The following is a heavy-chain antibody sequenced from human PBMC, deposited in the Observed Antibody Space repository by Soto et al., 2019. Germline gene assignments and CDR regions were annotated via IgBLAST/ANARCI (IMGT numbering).Heavy chain of an antibody. CDR3: ARETYRGFYFDY. D-gene: IGHD4-4*01. V-gene: IGHV3-74*01. CDR1: GFTFTDYW. J-gene: IGHJ4*02. Sequence: GSLRLSCAASGFTFTDYWTHWVRQAPGKGLVWVSRINSDGSKTSYADSVTGRFTISRDNAKNTLYLQMNSLRVEDTALYYCARETYRGFYFDYWGQGTLVTVSS. CDR2: INSDGSKT.